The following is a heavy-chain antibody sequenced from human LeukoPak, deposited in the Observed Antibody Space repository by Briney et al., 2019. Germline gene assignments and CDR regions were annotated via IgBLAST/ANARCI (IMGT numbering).Heavy chain of an antibody. D-gene: IGHD3-3*01. CDR3: ARYRTDFWSGSNWFDP. V-gene: IGHV4-59*01. CDR2: IYYSGST. J-gene: IGHJ5*02. CDR1: GGSISSYY. Sequence: SETLSLTCTVSGGSISSYYWSWIRQPPGKGPEWIGYIYYSGSTNYNPSLKSRVTISVDTSKNQFSLKLSSVTAADTAVYYCARYRTDFWSGSNWFDPWGQGTLVTVSS.